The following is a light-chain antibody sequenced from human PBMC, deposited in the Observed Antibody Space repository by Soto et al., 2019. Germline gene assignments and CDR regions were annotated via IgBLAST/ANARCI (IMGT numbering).Light chain of an antibody. CDR1: QSISSY. CDR2: GAS. Sequence: EIVMTQSPATLSVSPGEGATLSCRASQSISSYLAWYQQKPGQAPRLLIYGASTRATGIPARFSGSGSGTEFTLTISSLQSEDFAVYYCQQYNNWAPYTFGQGTKLEIK. CDR3: QQYNNWAPYT. J-gene: IGKJ2*01. V-gene: IGKV3-15*01.